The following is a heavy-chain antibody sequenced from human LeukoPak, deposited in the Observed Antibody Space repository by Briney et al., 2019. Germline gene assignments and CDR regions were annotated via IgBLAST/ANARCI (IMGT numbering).Heavy chain of an antibody. CDR3: ARAGSYSNIFDY. D-gene: IGHD1-26*01. J-gene: IGHJ4*02. V-gene: IGHV3-7*01. CDR1: GFSFSNFW. CDR2: IKQDGSDK. Sequence: GGSLRLSCAASGFSFSNFWMSWVRQAPGKGLEWVANIKQDGSDKYYVDSVKGRFTISRDNAKNSLYLQMNSLRAEDTAVYYCARAGSYSNIFDYWGQGTLVTVSS.